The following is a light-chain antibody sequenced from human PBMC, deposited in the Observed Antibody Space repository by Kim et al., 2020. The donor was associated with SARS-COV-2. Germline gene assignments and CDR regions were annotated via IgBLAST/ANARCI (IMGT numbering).Light chain of an antibody. V-gene: IGKV1-39*01. J-gene: IGKJ3*01. CDR3: QQSYSTPFT. CDR1: QRISSS. Sequence: ASLGDRVTITCRASQRISSSLNWYQQKPGKAPNLLISAASNLQSGVPSRFSGSGSGTDFTLTISSLQPEDFATYYCQQSYSTPFTFGPGTKVDIK. CDR2: AAS.